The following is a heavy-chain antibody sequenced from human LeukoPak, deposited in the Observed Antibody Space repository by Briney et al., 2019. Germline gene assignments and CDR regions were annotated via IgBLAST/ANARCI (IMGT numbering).Heavy chain of an antibody. CDR3: ARDRGGSGYDLYYYYGMDV. J-gene: IGHJ6*02. Sequence: SETLSLTCTVSGGSISSGGYYWSWIRQHPGKGLEWIGYIYYSGSTYYNPSLKSRVTISVDTSKNQFPLKLSSVTAADTAVYYCARDRGGSGYDLYYYYGMDVWGQGTTVTVSS. V-gene: IGHV4-31*03. CDR1: GGSISSGGYY. CDR2: IYYSGST. D-gene: IGHD5-12*01.